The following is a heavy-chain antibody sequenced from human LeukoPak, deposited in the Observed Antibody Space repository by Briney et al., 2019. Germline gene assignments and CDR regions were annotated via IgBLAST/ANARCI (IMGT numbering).Heavy chain of an antibody. J-gene: IGHJ4*02. Sequence: KVSCKASGYTFTSYAMHWVRQMPGKGLEWMGIIYPGDSDTRYSPSFQGQVTISADKSISTAYLQWSSLKASDTAMYYCARHTLTGYGTDYWGQGTLVTVSS. V-gene: IGHV5-51*01. CDR1: GYTFTSYA. D-gene: IGHD3-9*01. CDR3: ARHTLTGYGTDY. CDR2: IYPGDSDT.